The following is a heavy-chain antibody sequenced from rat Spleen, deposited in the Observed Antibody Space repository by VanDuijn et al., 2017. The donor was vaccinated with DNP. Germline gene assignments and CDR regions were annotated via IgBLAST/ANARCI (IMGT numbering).Heavy chain of an antibody. CDR3: ARGDYGGYSHWFDY. Sequence: EVQLVETGGDLVQPGRSLKLPCVASGFTFSSYWMAWIRQVPGKGLEWIASITGGSRTTSYPDSVKGRFTISRDDAKNTQYLQMDSLRSEDTATYYCARGDYGGYSHWFDYWGQGTLVTVSS. CDR1: GFTFSSYW. CDR2: ITGGSRTT. J-gene: IGHJ3*01. V-gene: IGHV5-58*01. D-gene: IGHD1-11*01.